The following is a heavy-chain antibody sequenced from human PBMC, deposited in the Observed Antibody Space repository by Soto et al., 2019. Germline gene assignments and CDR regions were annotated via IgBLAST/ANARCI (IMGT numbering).Heavy chain of an antibody. V-gene: IGHV3-73*02. J-gene: IGHJ4*02. CDR3: TRVFYDSSGYPTLGR. CDR1: GFTFSDSA. Sequence: EVQLVESGGDLVQPGGSLKLSCAASGFTFSDSAFHWVRQASGKGLEWLGRIGNKANNYATIYAASVKGSFTNSRDDSKNTAYLQMSSLKTEDTAVYYCTRVFYDSSGYPTLGRWGQGTLVTVSS. CDR2: IGNKANNYAT. D-gene: IGHD3-22*01.